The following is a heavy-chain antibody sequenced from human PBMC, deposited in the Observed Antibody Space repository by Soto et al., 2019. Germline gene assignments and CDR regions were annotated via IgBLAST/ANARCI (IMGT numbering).Heavy chain of an antibody. V-gene: IGHV1-18*01. CDR3: ARDLDGSGSYYTDY. D-gene: IGHD3-10*01. J-gene: IGHJ4*02. Sequence: VKVCCKASVEMIVTYASNWVRQATGQGLEWMGWISAYNGNTKYAQNLQGRVTMTTDASTSTAYMEMRSLRSDDTAVYYCARDLDGSGSYYTDYWGPGTLVTVSS. CDR2: ISAYNGNT. CDR1: VEMIVTYA.